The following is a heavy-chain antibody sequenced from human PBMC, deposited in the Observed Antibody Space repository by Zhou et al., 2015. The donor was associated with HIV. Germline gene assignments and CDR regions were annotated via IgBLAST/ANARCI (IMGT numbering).Heavy chain of an antibody. CDR1: GGTFSSDA. D-gene: IGHD6-13*01. CDR3: ARSMTAAGSGGALDI. Sequence: QVQLVQSGAEVKKPGSSVKVSCKASGGTFSSDALSWVRQAPGQGLEWMGGIIPIFGTANYAQKFQGRGTITADESTNTAYMELNSLRSDDTAVYYCARSMTAAGSGGALDIWGQGTMVTVSS. CDR2: IIPIFGTA. V-gene: IGHV1-69*01. J-gene: IGHJ3*02.